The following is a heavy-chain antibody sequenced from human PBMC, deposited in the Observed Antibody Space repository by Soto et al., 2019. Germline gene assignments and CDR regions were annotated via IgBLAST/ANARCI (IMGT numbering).Heavy chain of an antibody. Sequence: QVQLVQSGTEVKKPWASVKVSCKASGYTFTNYGITWVRQAPGQGLEWMGWISADNGVTNYAQKLQGRVTMTTDTATSTGYMELRNLRSDETAVYYCARRGVLPDYWGQGTLVTVSS. J-gene: IGHJ4*02. D-gene: IGHD3-10*01. CDR2: ISADNGVT. CDR1: GYTFTNYG. V-gene: IGHV1-18*01. CDR3: ARRGVLPDY.